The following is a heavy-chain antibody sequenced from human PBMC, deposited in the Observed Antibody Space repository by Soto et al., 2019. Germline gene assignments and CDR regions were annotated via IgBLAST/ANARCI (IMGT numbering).Heavy chain of an antibody. J-gene: IGHJ4*02. CDR2: ISGYNGNT. Sequence: QVQLVQSGAEVKKPGASVKVSCKASGYTFTSYGISWVRQAPGQGLEWMGWISGYNGNTKYAQKLQGRVTITTDTSTXTDXMXLXXXXSADTAVYYXXTXLGGQIVDYWGQGTLVTVSS. CDR1: GYTFTSYG. V-gene: IGHV1-18*01. D-gene: IGHD1-26*01. CDR3: XTXLGGQIVDY.